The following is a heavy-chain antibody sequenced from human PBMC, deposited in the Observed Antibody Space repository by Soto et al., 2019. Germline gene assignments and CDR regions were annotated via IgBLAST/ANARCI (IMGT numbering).Heavy chain of an antibody. CDR2: ISSSSSTI. V-gene: IGHV3-48*02. D-gene: IGHD3-3*01. CDR3: ARDRLNYDFWSGYSVYYYGMDV. J-gene: IGHJ6*02. CDR1: GFTFSSYS. Sequence: EVQLVESGGGLVQPGGSLRLSCAASGFTFSSYSMNWVRQAPGKGLEWVSYISSSSSTIYYADSVKGRFTISRDNAKNSLYLQMNSLRDEDTAVYYCARDRLNYDFWSGYSVYYYGMDVWGLGTTVTVSS.